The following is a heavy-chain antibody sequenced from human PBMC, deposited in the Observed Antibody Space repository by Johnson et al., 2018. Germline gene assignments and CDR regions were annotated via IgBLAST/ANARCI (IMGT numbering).Heavy chain of an antibody. V-gene: IGHV3-9*01. CDR2: ISWNSGSI. J-gene: IGHJ3*02. Sequence: VQLVESGGGLVQPGRSLRLSCAASGFTFDDYAMHWVRQAPGKGLEWVSGISWNSGSIGYADSVKGRFTISRDNAKNSLYLQMNSLRAGDTALYSCAKDKRASFPGKARVTRFVAFDIWGQGTRVTVSS. CDR1: GFTFDDYA. CDR3: AKDKRASFPGKARVTRFVAFDI. D-gene: IGHD5-18*01.